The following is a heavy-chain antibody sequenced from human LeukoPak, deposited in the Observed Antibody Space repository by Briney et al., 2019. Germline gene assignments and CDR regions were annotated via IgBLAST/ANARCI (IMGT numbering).Heavy chain of an antibody. D-gene: IGHD3-22*01. J-gene: IGHJ3*02. CDR1: GYSISSGYY. V-gene: IGHV4-38-2*02. CDR3: ARDGYYQRGAFDI. CDR2: IYHSGST. Sequence: PSETLSLTCTVSGYSISSGYYWGWLRQPPGKGLEWIGSIYHSGSTYYNPSLKSRVTISVDTSKNQFSLKLSSVTAADTAVYYCARDGYYQRGAFDIWGQGTMVTVSS.